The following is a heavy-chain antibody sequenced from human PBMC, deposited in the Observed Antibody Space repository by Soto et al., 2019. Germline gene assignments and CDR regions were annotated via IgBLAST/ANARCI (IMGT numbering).Heavy chain of an antibody. V-gene: IGHV4-30-4*01. D-gene: IGHD6-13*01. CDR3: ARYDVRQQLGSP. Sequence: PSETLSLTCTVSGGSISSGDYYWSWIRQPPGKGLEWIGFIYYSGSTYYNPSLKSRITINPDTSKNQFSLQLNSVTPEDTAVYYCARYDVRQQLGSPWGQGTLVTVSS. CDR2: IYYSGST. CDR1: GGSISSGDYY. J-gene: IGHJ5*02.